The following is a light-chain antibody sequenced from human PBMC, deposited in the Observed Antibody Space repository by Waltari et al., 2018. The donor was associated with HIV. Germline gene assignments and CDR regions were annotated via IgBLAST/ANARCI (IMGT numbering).Light chain of an antibody. V-gene: IGLV5-45*03. J-gene: IGLJ1*01. CDR3: VIWHSSAYV. CDR1: SDIHVGTYR. Sequence: QAVLTQPSSLSASPGTSPSLTCTLRSDIHVGTYRIYWYQQKPGSPPQYLLRYKSDSDKQQGSGVPSRFSGSKDASANAGILLISGLQSEDEADYYCVIWHSSAYVFGTGTKVTVL. CDR2: YKSDSDK.